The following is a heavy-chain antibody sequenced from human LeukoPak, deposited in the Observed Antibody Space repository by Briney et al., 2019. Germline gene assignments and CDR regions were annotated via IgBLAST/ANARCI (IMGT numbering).Heavy chain of an antibody. V-gene: IGHV5-10-1*01. CDR2: IDPSDSYT. CDR3: ARPNYYGSGSYSHDY. Sequence: PGESLRISCKVSGYVFTTYWISWVRQMPGKGLEWMGRIDPSDSYTKYSPSFQGLVTLSADKSISTAYLQWSSLVASDTAMYYCARPNYYGSGSYSHDYWGQGTLVTVSS. CDR1: GYVFTTYW. D-gene: IGHD3-10*01. J-gene: IGHJ4*02.